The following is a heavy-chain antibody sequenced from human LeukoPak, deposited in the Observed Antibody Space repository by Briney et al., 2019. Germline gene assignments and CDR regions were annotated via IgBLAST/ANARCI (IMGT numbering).Heavy chain of an antibody. CDR1: GGSFSGYY. Sequence: SETLSLTCAVYGGSFSGYYWSWIRQPPGKGLEWIGEINHSGSTNYNPSLKSRVTISVDTSKNQFSLKLSSVTAADTAVYYCARAVNIVVARSYWYFDLWGRGTLVTVS. J-gene: IGHJ2*01. CDR3: ARAVNIVVARSYWYFDL. CDR2: INHSGST. D-gene: IGHD2-2*01. V-gene: IGHV4-34*01.